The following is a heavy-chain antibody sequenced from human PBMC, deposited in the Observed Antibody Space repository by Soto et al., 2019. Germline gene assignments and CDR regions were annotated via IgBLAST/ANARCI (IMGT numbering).Heavy chain of an antibody. V-gene: IGHV1-58*01. J-gene: IGHJ4*02. D-gene: IGHD1-20*01. CDR1: GFTFTSSA. Sequence: ASVKVSCKASGFTFTSSAVQWVRQARGQRLEWIGWIVVGSGNTNYAQKFQERVTITRDMSTSTAYMELSSLRSEDTAVYYCAAHRRDGIAPDEDVDYWGQGTLVTVSS. CDR2: IVVGSGNT. CDR3: AAHRRDGIAPDEDVDY.